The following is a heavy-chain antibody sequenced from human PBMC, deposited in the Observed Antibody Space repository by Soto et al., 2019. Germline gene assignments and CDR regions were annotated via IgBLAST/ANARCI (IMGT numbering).Heavy chain of an antibody. CDR1: GFTFSSYG. CDR3: AKGRTAVAGTHGLSWFDP. V-gene: IGHV3-30*18. CDR2: ISYDGSNK. Sequence: PGGSLRLSCAASGFTFSSYGMHWVRQAPGKGLEWVAVISYDGSNKYYADSVKGRFTISRDNSKNTLYLQMNSLRAEDTAVYYCAKGRTAVAGTHGLSWFDPWGQGTLVTVSS. J-gene: IGHJ5*02. D-gene: IGHD6-19*01.